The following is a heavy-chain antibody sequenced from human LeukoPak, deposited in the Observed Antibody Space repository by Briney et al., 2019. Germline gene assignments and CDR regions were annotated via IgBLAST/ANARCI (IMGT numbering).Heavy chain of an antibody. V-gene: IGHV3-30*02. Sequence: GGSLRLSCAASGFTFSSYGMHWVRQAPGKGLEWVAFIRYDGSNKYYADSVKGRFTISRDNSKNTLYLQMNSLRAEDTAVYYCAKEIRGWLRGALVDYWGQGTLVTVSS. D-gene: IGHD5-12*01. CDR3: AKEIRGWLRGALVDY. CDR1: GFTFSSYG. CDR2: IRYDGSNK. J-gene: IGHJ4*02.